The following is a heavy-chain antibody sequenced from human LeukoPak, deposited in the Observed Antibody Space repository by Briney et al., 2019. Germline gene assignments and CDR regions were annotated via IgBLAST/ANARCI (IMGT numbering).Heavy chain of an antibody. CDR3: ARGRKYYDFWSGLDY. D-gene: IGHD3-3*01. CDR1: GYTFTSYD. V-gene: IGHV1-18*01. J-gene: IGHJ4*02. Sequence: ASVKVSCKASGYTFTSYDINWVRQAAGQGLEWMGWMNPNSGNTNYAQKLQGRVTMTTDTSTGTAYMELRSLRSDDTAVYYCARGRKYYDFWSGLDYWGQGTLVTVSS. CDR2: MNPNSGNT.